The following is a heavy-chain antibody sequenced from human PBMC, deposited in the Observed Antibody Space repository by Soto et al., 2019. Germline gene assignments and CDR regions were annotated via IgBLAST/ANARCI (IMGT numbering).Heavy chain of an antibody. J-gene: IGHJ4*02. V-gene: IGHV1-3*01. CDR2: INAGNGNT. D-gene: IGHD2-15*01. CDR3: ASPAPYCSVCSCYGPFDY. Sequence: GASAKVSCKASRYTFTSYAIHWVRQAPGQRLEWMGWINAGNGNTKYSQKFQGRVTITRDTSASTAYMELSSLRSEDTAVYYCASPAPYCSVCSCYGPFDYWAQSTLVTVSS. CDR1: RYTFTSYA.